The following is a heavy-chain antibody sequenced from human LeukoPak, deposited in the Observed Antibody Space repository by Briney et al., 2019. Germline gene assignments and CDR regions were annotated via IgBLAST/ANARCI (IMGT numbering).Heavy chain of an antibody. V-gene: IGHV3-30*02. D-gene: IGHD5-18*01. CDR2: IRYDGSNK. Sequence: PGGSLRLACAASGFTFSSYGMHWVRQAPGKGLEWVAFIRYDGSNKYYADSVKGRFTISRDNSKNTLYLQMNSLRAEDTAVYYCSRAGRYSYGPYYYYYMDVWGKGTTVTVSS. CDR3: SRAGRYSYGPYYYYYMDV. J-gene: IGHJ6*03. CDR1: GFTFSSYG.